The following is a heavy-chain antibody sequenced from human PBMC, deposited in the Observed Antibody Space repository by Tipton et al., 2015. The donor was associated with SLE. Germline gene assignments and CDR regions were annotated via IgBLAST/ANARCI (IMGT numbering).Heavy chain of an antibody. CDR1: GGSISRGAYY. CDR3: ARVPNYGDYFDY. CDR2: IYTSGST. V-gene: IGHV4-61*02. J-gene: IGHJ4*02. Sequence: TLSLTCTVTGGSISRGAYYWSWLRQPAGKGLEWIGRIYTSGSTNYHPSLKSRVTISVDTSKNQFSLKLSSVTAADTAVYYCARVPNYGDYFDYWGQGTLVTVSS. D-gene: IGHD4-17*01.